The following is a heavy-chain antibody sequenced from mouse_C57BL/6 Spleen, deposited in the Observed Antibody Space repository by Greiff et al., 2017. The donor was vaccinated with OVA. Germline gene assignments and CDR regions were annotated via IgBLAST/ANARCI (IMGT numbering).Heavy chain of an antibody. Sequence: EVQLQQSGPELVKPGASVKMSCKASGYTFTDYNMHWVKQSHGKSLEWIGYINPNNGGTSYNQKFKGKATLTVNKSSSTAYMELRSLTSEASAVYYCARLCGYYGGGWFAYWGQGTLVTVSA. CDR1: GYTFTDYN. V-gene: IGHV1-22*01. CDR2: INPNNGGT. CDR3: ARLCGYYGGGWFAY. J-gene: IGHJ3*01. D-gene: IGHD2-3*01.